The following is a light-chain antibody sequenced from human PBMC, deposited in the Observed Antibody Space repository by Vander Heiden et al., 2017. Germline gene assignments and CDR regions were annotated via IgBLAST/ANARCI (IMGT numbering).Light chain of an antibody. V-gene: IGKV3-11*01. CDR3: QQRGDWPVT. CDR1: QSVSGY. J-gene: IGKJ4*01. Sequence: EIVFTQSPGTLSLSPGERATLSCRASQSVSGYLVWYQQKPGQAPRLLIYDAFKRATGTPARFSGSGSGTDFTLTISSLEPEDFAIYYCQQRGDWPVTFGGGTKVEIK. CDR2: DAF.